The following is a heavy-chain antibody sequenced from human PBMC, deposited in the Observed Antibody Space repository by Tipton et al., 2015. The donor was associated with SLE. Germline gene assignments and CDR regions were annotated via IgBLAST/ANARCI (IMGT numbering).Heavy chain of an antibody. Sequence: TLSLTCTVSGGSISSSSYYWGWIRQPPGKGLEWIGSIYYSGSTYYNPSLKSRITISVDTSTNQFSLKLNSVTAADTAVYYCARWGSFYYYMDVRGKGTTVTVSS. CDR1: GGSISSSSYY. CDR3: ARWGSFYYYMDV. D-gene: IGHD3-16*02. CDR2: IYYSGST. V-gene: IGHV4-39*07. J-gene: IGHJ6*03.